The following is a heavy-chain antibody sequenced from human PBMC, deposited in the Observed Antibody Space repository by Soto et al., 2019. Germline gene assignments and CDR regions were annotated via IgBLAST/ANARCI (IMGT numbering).Heavy chain of an antibody. Sequence: SVKVSCKASGFTFTSSAVQLVRQARGQRLXGIXXIXXGXGXXXYXXXFQERVTITRDMSTSTAYMELSSLRSEDTAVYYCAADVAVAGYFDYWGQGTLVTVSS. J-gene: IGHJ4*02. CDR1: GFTFTSSA. CDR3: AADVAVAGYFDY. CDR2: IXXGXGXX. V-gene: IGHV1-58*01. D-gene: IGHD6-19*01.